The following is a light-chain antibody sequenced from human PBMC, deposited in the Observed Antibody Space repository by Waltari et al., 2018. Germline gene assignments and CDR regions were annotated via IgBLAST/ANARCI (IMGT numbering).Light chain of an antibody. Sequence: DFQMPQSPSSVSASVGDRVTIACRASQGIRTWLAWYQQKPGNAPKLLIYSASTLQTGVPSRFSGSGSGTDFSLTIDSLQPEDFATYYCQQGNSFPPTFGQGTKVEIK. V-gene: IGKV1-12*01. CDR2: SAS. CDR3: QQGNSFPPT. CDR1: QGIRTW. J-gene: IGKJ1*01.